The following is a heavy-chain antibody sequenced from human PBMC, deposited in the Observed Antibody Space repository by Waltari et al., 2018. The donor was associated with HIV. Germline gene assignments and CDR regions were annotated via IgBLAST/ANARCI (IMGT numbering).Heavy chain of an antibody. D-gene: IGHD5-18*01. CDR3: AKAVMETAVSSPVDC. J-gene: IGHJ4*02. CDR1: GFTFNNFA. CDR2: ISGSGGTT. Sequence: EVQLVESGGGLVQPGGSLRLSCTASGFTFNNFAMSWVRQAPGKGLEWGSGISGSGGTTYYADAVKGRFTVSRDNFKNTVYLQMNSLRAGDTAIYYCAKAVMETAVSSPVDCWGQGALVTVSS. V-gene: IGHV3-23*04.